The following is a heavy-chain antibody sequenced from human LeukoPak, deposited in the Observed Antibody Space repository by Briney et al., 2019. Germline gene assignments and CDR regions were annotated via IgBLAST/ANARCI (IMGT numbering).Heavy chain of an antibody. J-gene: IGHJ6*02. Sequence: GGSLRLSCAASGFTFSSYAMSWVRQAPGKGLAWVSGISGSGRSTHSADSVKGRFTISRDNSNNMLYLQMNSLRAEDTALYYCAKALDGYNGMDVWGQGTTVIVS. CDR2: ISGSGRST. CDR1: GFTFSSYA. V-gene: IGHV3-23*01. D-gene: IGHD3-16*02. CDR3: AKALDGYNGMDV.